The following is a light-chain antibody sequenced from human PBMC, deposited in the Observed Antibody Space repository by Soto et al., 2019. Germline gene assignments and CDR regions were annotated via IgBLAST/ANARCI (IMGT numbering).Light chain of an antibody. J-gene: IGKJ1*01. CDR1: QSVDTTF. Sequence: EIVLTQSPGSLSLSPGQRPTLSCRASQSVDTTFFAWYQKKPGQAPRLLIQGASKRATGITDGFSGSGSGTAFTLIISRLEPEDFAVYYCQQYMSSVTFGQGTKVEIK. CDR3: QQYMSSVT. V-gene: IGKV3-20*01. CDR2: GAS.